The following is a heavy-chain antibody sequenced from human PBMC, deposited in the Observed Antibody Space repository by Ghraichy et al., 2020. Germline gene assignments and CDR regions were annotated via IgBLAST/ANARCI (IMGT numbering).Heavy chain of an antibody. CDR2: IYTSGST. V-gene: IGHV4-61*02. CDR1: GGSISSGSYY. Sequence: SATLSLTCTVSGGSISSGSYYWSWIRQPAGKGLEWIGRIYTSGSTNYNPSLKSRVTISVDTSKNQFSLKLSSVTAADTAVYYCAREAYDSSGYYSDYWGQGTLVTVSS. CDR3: AREAYDSSGYYSDY. J-gene: IGHJ4*02. D-gene: IGHD3-22*01.